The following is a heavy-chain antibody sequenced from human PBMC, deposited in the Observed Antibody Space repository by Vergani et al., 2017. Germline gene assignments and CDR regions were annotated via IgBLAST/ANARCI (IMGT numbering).Heavy chain of an antibody. CDR1: GFTLGDYA. V-gene: IGHV3-23*04. D-gene: IGHD2-15*01. Sequence: EVHLVESGGGLVQPGRSLRLSCSGSGFTLGDYAMTWVRQAPGKGLEWVSGISGSGGFTYYAESVRGRFTISRDTSRNAVYLQMNILRVEDTGVYYCTRSECSGTTCYGHYFDMWGHGILVTVSS. J-gene: IGHJ4*01. CDR2: ISGSGGFT. CDR3: TRSECSGTTCYGHYFDM.